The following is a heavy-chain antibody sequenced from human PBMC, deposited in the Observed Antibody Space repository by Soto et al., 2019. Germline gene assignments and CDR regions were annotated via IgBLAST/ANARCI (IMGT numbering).Heavy chain of an antibody. CDR1: GGTFSKYA. Sequence: SLKVACKASGGTFSKYAINWVRKAHGQGLEGMGGIILPFGIGHYAQKFQGRVTITADESLTTAYMEVSGLRSEDTAVYYCARGPDYAGYFDYWGQGTLVTVSS. D-gene: IGHD4-17*01. CDR2: IILPFGIG. V-gene: IGHV1-69*13. J-gene: IGHJ4*02. CDR3: ARGPDYAGYFDY.